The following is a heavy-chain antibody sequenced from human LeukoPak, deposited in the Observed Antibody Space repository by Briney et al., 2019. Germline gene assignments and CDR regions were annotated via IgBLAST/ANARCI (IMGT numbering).Heavy chain of an antibody. D-gene: IGHD3-10*01. Sequence: KPSETLSLTCAVDGASLSDFHWTWIRQSPGKGLEWIGEINHNNYNPSLKSRVTISLDTSKNQFSLNLTSVTAADTAIYYCARGRRAFCELRGNRFYYYMDVWGKGSTVIVSS. CDR1: GASLSDFH. CDR2: INHN. V-gene: IGHV4-34*01. J-gene: IGHJ6*03. CDR3: ARGRRAFCELRGNRFYYYMDV.